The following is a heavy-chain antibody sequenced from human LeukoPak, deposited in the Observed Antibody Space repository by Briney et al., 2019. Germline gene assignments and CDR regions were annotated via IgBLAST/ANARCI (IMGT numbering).Heavy chain of an antibody. J-gene: IGHJ4*02. CDR1: GYTFTGQD. V-gene: IGHV1-2*02. D-gene: IGHD5-12*01. CDR3: ASYPRYMSSPPFDY. Sequence: GAAVKVSCKASGYTFTGQDMHWVGQAPGQGREWMGWINPNTGATNYAKKFQGRVTITWDTTSSTAYLQPNWLTSDDTAVYYCASYPRYMSSPPFDYWGQGTLVTVSS. CDR2: INPNTGAT.